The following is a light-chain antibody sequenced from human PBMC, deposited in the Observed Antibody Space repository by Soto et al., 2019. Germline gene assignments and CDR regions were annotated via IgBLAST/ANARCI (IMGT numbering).Light chain of an antibody. CDR2: DAS. V-gene: IGKV1-5*01. Sequence: DIQMTQSPSTLSASVGDTVTITCRASQTISGWLAWYQQRPGKAPNLLIFDASTLESGVPSRFSGSGSGTEFTLTISSLQSEDFAVYYCQQYNNWPQTFGQGTKVDIK. CDR3: QQYNNWPQT. J-gene: IGKJ1*01. CDR1: QTISGW.